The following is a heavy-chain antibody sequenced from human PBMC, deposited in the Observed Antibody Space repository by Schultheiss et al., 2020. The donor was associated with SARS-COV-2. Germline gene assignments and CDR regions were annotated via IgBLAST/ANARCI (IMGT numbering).Heavy chain of an antibody. CDR1: GFTFSSYA. CDR3: ARDNGLEPDY. Sequence: LRLSCAASGFTFSSYAMHWVRQAPGKGLEWVAVISYDGSNKYYADSVKGRFTISRDNSKNTLYLQMNSLRAEDTAVYYCARDNGLEPDYWGQGTLVTVSS. V-gene: IGHV3-30*01. J-gene: IGHJ4*02. D-gene: IGHD3-16*01. CDR2: ISYDGSNK.